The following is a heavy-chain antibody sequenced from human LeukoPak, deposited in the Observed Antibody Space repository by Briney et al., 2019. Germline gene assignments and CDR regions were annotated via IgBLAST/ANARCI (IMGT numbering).Heavy chain of an antibody. CDR3: ARDQKVGATPYFGMDV. CDR2: IFPMLGTV. CDR1: GGTFSSYA. V-gene: IGHV1-69*04. D-gene: IGHD1-26*01. Sequence: GASVKVSCKASGGTFSSYAINWVRQAPGQGLEWWGRIFPMLGTVNYAQKFQGRVTIIADKFTSTAYMELSSLRSEDTAMYYCARDQKVGATPYFGMDVWGQGTTVTVSS. J-gene: IGHJ6*02.